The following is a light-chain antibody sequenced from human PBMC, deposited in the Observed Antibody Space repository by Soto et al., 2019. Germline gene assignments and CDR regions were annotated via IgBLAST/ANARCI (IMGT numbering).Light chain of an antibody. J-gene: IGLJ3*02. Sequence: QSVLTQPPSASATHGQRVTISCSGSSSNIGSNNVEWYQHLPGTAPKLLIYSNNQGPSGVPDRFSGSKSGTSASLAISGLQSEDEADYYCASWDDSLNGLVIGGGTKVTVL. V-gene: IGLV1-44*01. CDR3: ASWDDSLNGLV. CDR2: SNN. CDR1: SSNIGSNN.